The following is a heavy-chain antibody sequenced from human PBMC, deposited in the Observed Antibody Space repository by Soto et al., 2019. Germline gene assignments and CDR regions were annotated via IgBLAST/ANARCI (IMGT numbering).Heavy chain of an antibody. CDR1: GGAISSSNW. CDR3: ARFNWVRGVSWFDP. D-gene: IGHD3-10*01. V-gene: IGHV4-4*02. CDR2: ISHSGSA. Sequence: SETLSLTCAASGGAISSSNWWSCVRQPPGKGLEWIGEISHSGSANYNPSLKTRVTLSIDKSKNHFSLRVASVTPADTAVYYCARFNWVRGVSWFDPWGRGILFTFSS. J-gene: IGHJ5*02.